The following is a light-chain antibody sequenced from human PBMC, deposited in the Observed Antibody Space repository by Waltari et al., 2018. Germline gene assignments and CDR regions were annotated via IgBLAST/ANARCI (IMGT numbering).Light chain of an antibody. CDR3: GSYTGSTTWV. J-gene: IGLJ3*02. Sequence: WYQQRPGKAPILLIFEVINRPSGVSNRFSGSKSGNTASLTISGLQAEDEAAYYCGSYTGSTTWVFGGGTKLTVL. CDR2: EVI. V-gene: IGLV2-14*01.